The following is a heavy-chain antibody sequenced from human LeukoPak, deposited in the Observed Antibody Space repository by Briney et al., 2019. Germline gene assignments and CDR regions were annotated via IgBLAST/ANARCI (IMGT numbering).Heavy chain of an antibody. D-gene: IGHD1-7*01. CDR2: IIPIFGTA. CDR3: ARGGQNWNYESGWFDP. V-gene: IGHV1-69*05. J-gene: IGHJ5*02. CDR1: GGTFSSYA. Sequence: SVKVSCKASGGTFSSYAISWVRQAPGQGLEWMGGIIPIFGTANYAQKFQGRVTITTDESTSTAYMELSSLRSEDTAVYYCARGGQNWNYESGWFDPWGQGTLVTVSS.